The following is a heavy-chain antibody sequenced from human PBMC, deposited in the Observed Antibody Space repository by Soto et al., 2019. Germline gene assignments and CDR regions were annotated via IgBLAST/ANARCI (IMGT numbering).Heavy chain of an antibody. CDR1: GFTFSSYA. V-gene: IGHV3-23*01. Sequence: EVQLLEYGGGLVQPGGSLRLSCAASGFTFSSYAMSWVRQAPGKWLEWVSAISGSGGSTYYADSVKGRFTISRDNSKNTLYLQMNSLRAEDTAVYYCAKGARITIFGVARGAFDIWGQGTMVTVSS. J-gene: IGHJ3*02. CDR2: ISGSGGST. CDR3: AKGARITIFGVARGAFDI. D-gene: IGHD3-3*01.